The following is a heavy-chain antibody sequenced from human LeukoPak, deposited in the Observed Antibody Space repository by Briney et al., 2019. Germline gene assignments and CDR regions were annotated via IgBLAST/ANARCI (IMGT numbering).Heavy chain of an antibody. J-gene: IGHJ1*01. Sequence: SQTLSLTCTVSGGSISSGSYYWSWIRQHPGKGLEWIGYICHSGSTYYNPSLKSRVTMSVDTSRNQFSLRLSSVTAADTAMYYCARGPAATLHFQHWGQGTLVTVSS. V-gene: IGHV4-31*03. CDR1: GGSISSGSYY. CDR2: ICHSGST. CDR3: ARGPAATLHFQH. D-gene: IGHD2-2*01.